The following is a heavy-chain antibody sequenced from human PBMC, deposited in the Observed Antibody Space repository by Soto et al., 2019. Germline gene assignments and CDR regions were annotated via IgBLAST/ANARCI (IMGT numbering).Heavy chain of an antibody. V-gene: IGHV3-7*01. J-gene: IGHJ4*02. Sequence: PGGSLRLSCVASKFTFSNYWMTWVRQAPGKGLEWVANIKEDGSEKYYVDSVKGRFTISRDNAKNPLYLQMNSLRAEDTAVYFCARVYFKYDYWGQGTLVTVSS. CDR1: KFTFSNYW. D-gene: IGHD3-10*01. CDR3: ARVYFKYDY. CDR2: IKEDGSEK.